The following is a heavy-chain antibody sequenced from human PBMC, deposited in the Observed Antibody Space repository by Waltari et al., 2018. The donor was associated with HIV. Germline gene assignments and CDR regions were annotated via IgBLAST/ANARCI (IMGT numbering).Heavy chain of an antibody. Sequence: QVQLQESGPGLVKPSETLSLTCTVSGGSISSYYWSWIRQPPGKGLEWIGYIYYSGSTNYNPSLKSRVTISVDTSKNQFSLKLSSVTAADTAVYYCARGTRGGATDYWGQGTLVTVSS. CDR2: IYYSGST. CDR1: GGSISSYY. J-gene: IGHJ4*02. D-gene: IGHD1-26*01. V-gene: IGHV4-59*01. CDR3: ARGTRGGATDY.